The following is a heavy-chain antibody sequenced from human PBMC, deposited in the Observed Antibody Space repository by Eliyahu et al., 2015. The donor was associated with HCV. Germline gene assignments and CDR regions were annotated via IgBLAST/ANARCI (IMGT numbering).Heavy chain of an antibody. CDR1: GFTFXRXA. V-gene: IGHV3-30*01. D-gene: IGHD2-2*01. CDR3: ARGGGSDIVVVPAAMPYYYYGMDV. J-gene: IGHJ6*02. Sequence: QVQLVESGGGVVQPGXSLXLXCAAFGFTFXRXALXWVRXAPGKGLEWVAVISYXGSNKYYADSVKGRFTISRDNSKNTLYLQMNSLRAEDTAVYYCARGGGSDIVVVPAAMPYYYYGMDVWGQGTTVTVSS. CDR2: ISYXGSNK.